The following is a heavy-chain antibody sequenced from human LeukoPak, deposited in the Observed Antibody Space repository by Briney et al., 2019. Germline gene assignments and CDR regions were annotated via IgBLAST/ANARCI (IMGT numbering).Heavy chain of an antibody. Sequence: GSLGLSCSASGFTFSSYAMHWVRQAPGKGLEYVSAISSNGGSTYYADSVKGRFTISRDNSKNTLYLQMSSLRAEDTAVYYCVKLSGWYTQLPLDYWGQGTLVTVSS. CDR1: GFTFSSYA. CDR3: VKLSGWYTQLPLDY. CDR2: ISSNGGST. J-gene: IGHJ4*02. V-gene: IGHV3-64D*06. D-gene: IGHD6-19*01.